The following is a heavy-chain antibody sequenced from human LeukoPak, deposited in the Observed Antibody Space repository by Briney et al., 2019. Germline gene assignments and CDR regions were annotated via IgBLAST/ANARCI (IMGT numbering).Heavy chain of an antibody. CDR1: RFTFRSYV. J-gene: IGHJ4*02. D-gene: IGHD4-17*01. V-gene: IGHV3-30-3*01. CDR3: ATDYGDNEVDF. CDR2: VSYDGNNK. Sequence: GGSLRLSCAASRFTFRSYVIHWVRQAPGKGLEWMAVVSYDGNNKYYADSVRGRFTISRDNSKNTVYLQMNNLRLGDTAIYFCATDYGDNEVDFWGQGTLVTVSS.